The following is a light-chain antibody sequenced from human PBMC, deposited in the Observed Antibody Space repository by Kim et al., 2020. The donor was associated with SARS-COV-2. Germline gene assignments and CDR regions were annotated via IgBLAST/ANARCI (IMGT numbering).Light chain of an antibody. Sequence: PVQQVPISCSGGASSIGSRTVNRYQQVPGTAPRLIIYLTNHRPAGVPDRFSGSKSGTSASLAISGLQPDDEAYYYCAVWDDSLNGLFGGGTQLTVL. CDR2: LTN. CDR1: ASSIGSRT. J-gene: IGLJ2*01. V-gene: IGLV1-44*01. CDR3: AVWDDSLNGL.